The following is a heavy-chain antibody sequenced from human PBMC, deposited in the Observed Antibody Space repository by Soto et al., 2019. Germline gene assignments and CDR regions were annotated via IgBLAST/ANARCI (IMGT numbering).Heavy chain of an antibody. J-gene: IGHJ2*01. CDR3: AKAKDWYFDF. V-gene: IGHV3-23*01. CDR2: VSEGGDAT. CDR1: GFIFSSYA. Sequence: EVQLLESGGGLVQPGGSLRLSCAASGFIFSSYAMRWVRQAPGKGLEWVSAVSEGGDATYYADSVKGRFTTSRDNSKNTLYLQMDSLRAEDTALYYCAKAKDWYFDFWGRGTLVTVSS.